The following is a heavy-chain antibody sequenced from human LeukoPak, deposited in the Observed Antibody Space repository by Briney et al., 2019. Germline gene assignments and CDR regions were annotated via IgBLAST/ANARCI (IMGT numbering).Heavy chain of an antibody. CDR1: GFTFSSYA. J-gene: IGHJ3*02. D-gene: IGHD2-15*01. CDR2: ISHSGGTT. Sequence: GGSLRLSCAASGFTFSSYAMSWVRQAPGKGPEWVSAISHSGGTTYYADSVKGRFTISRDNSKNTLYLQMNSLRAEDTAVYYCAKANVKYCSGGSCFDAFDIWGQGTMVTVSS. CDR3: AKANVKYCSGGSCFDAFDI. V-gene: IGHV3-23*01.